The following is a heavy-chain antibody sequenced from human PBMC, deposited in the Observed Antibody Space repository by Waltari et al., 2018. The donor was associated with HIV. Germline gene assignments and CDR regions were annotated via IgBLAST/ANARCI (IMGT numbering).Heavy chain of an antibody. J-gene: IGHJ6*02. D-gene: IGHD2-2*01. CDR2: INHSGST. CDR1: GGSSSGSY. Sequence: QVQLRQWGAGLLKPSETLSLTCAVYGGSSSGSYWSWNRQTPGKGLEWLGEINHSGSTNYNPSLKSRVTISVDTSKNQFSLKLTSVTAADTAVFYCARARLVSRGQYCSTTSCLPHYYYYYGMDVWGQGTTVTVSS. V-gene: IGHV4-34*01. CDR3: ARARLVSRGQYCSTTSCLPHYYYYYGMDV.